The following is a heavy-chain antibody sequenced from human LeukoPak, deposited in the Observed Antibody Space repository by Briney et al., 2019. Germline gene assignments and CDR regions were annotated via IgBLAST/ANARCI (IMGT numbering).Heavy chain of an antibody. CDR2: MKSDGST. D-gene: IGHD3-22*01. J-gene: IGHJ1*01. CDR1: GFTFSSYW. CDR3: ARAPSEIGGYYPEYFRH. Sequence: PGGSLRLSCAASGFTFSSYWMHWVHQIPGKGLVWVSRMKSDGSTNYADSVKGRFTISRDNAKNTLSLQMNSLRAEDTGVYYCARAPSEIGGYYPEYFRHWGQGTLVTVSS. V-gene: IGHV3-74*01.